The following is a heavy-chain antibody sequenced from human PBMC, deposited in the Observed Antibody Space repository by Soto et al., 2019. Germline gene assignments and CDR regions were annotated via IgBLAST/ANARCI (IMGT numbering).Heavy chain of an antibody. CDR2: IWYDGSNK. J-gene: IGHJ6*02. CDR3: ATTPYSSSWYYYYYGMDV. D-gene: IGHD6-13*01. Sequence: QVQLVESGGGVVQPGRSLRLSCAASGFTFSSYGMHWVRKAPGKGLEWVAVIWYDGSNKYYADSVKGRFTISRDNSKNTLYLQMNSLRAEDTAVYYCATTPYSSSWYYYYYGMDVWGQGTTVTVSS. CDR1: GFTFSSYG. V-gene: IGHV3-33*01.